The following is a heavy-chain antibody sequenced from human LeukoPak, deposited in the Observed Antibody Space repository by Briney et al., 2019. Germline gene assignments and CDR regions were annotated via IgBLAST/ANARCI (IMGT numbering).Heavy chain of an antibody. CDR3: AKGGILWFGEFLD. V-gene: IGHV3-9*01. D-gene: IGHD3-10*01. CDR2: ISWNSGSI. Sequence: PGRSLRLSCAASGFTFDDCAMHWVRQAPGKGLEWVSGISWNSGSIGYADSVKGRFTISRDNAKNSLYLQMNSLRAEDTALYYCAKGGILWFGEFLDWGQGTLVTVSS. CDR1: GFTFDDCA. J-gene: IGHJ4*02.